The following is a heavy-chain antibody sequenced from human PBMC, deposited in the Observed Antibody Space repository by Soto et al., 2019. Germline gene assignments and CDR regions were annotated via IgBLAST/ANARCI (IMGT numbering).Heavy chain of an antibody. CDR2: IYHSGST. CDR1: GYSISSGYY. Sequence: SETLSLTCTVSGYSISSGYYWGWIRQPPGKGLEWIGSIYHSGSTYYNPSLKRRVTISVDTSKNQFSLKLSSVTAADTAVYYCARVSPQFPARPGHYFDYWGQGSLVTVSS. V-gene: IGHV4-38-2*02. J-gene: IGHJ4*02. CDR3: ARVSPQFPARPGHYFDY. D-gene: IGHD6-6*01.